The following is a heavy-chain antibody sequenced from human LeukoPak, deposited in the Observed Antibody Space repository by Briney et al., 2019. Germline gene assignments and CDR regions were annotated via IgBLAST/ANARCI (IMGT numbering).Heavy chain of an antibody. Sequence: GGSLRLSCAASGFTFNSYAMSWVRQAPGKGLEWISTISGGADNTYYADSVKGRFTISRDNSKNTLSLQMNCLRAEDTAVYYCAKAQPPAPIEYYYCYMDVWGKGTTVTVSS. CDR3: AKAQPPAPIEYYYCYMDV. J-gene: IGHJ6*03. V-gene: IGHV3-23*01. CDR1: GFTFNSYA. CDR2: ISGGADNT. D-gene: IGHD2-2*02.